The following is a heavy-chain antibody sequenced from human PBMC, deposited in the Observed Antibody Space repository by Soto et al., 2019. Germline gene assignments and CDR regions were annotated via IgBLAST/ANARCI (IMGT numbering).Heavy chain of an antibody. J-gene: IGHJ6*02. Sequence: SETLSLTCTVSNGAVSSGTYSWSWVRQPPGKGLEWIGYIYYSGTTYYTPSLKSRLTMSMDRANDHFSLNLTYVTAADTAVYFCARGHYYYGMDVWGQGITVTVSS. CDR1: NGAVSSGTYS. CDR2: IYYSGTT. CDR3: ARGHYYYGMDV. V-gene: IGHV4-30-2*01.